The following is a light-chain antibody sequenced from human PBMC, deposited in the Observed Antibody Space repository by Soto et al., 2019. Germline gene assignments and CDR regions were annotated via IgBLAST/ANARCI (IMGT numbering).Light chain of an antibody. CDR1: QGISSY. CDR2: AAS. V-gene: IGKV1-9*01. Sequence: DFQLTQSPSFLSASVGDRVTITCRASQGISSYLAWYQQKPGKAPKLLIYAASTLQSGVPSRFSGSGSGTEFTLTISSLQPEDFATYYCLQLNSYPRTFGQGTKVESK. J-gene: IGKJ1*01. CDR3: LQLNSYPRT.